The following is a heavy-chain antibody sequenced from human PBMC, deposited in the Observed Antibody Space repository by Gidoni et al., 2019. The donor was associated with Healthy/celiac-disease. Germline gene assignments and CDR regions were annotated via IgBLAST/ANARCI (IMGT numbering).Heavy chain of an antibody. V-gene: IGHV3-73*01. CDR1: GFTFSGSA. Sequence: GGGLVQPGGSLKLSCAASGFTFSGSAMHWVRQASGKGLEWVGRIRSKANSYATAYAASVKGRFTISRDDSKNTAYLQMNSLKTEDTAVYYCTSVNTRVVPAAPPGVDVWGQGTTVTVSS. J-gene: IGHJ6*02. CDR2: IRSKANSYAT. CDR3: TSVNTRVVPAAPPGVDV. D-gene: IGHD2-2*01.